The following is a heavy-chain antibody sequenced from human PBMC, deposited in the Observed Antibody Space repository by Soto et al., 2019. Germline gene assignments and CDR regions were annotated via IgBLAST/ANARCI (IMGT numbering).Heavy chain of an antibody. Sequence: SETLSLTCYVSGGSISSTNWWTWVRQPPGKGLEWIGEIYHTGNTNYNPSVRSRVTISVDKSNNEFSLNLRAVTAADTAVYYCARSLRRGPPLDYWGQGTLVTVSS. CDR2: IYHTGNT. D-gene: IGHD3-10*01. J-gene: IGHJ4*02. V-gene: IGHV4-4*02. CDR3: ARSLRRGPPLDY. CDR1: GGSISSTNW.